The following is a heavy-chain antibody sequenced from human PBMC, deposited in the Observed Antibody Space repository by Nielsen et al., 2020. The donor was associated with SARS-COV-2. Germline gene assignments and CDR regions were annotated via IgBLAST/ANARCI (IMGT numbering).Heavy chain of an antibody. Sequence: GESLKISCAASGFSFSTYGMNWVRQAPGKGLEWVAIISSDGSNDYYGDSMKGRFTISRDNPKNTLFLQMNSLRVDDTAVYYCMKDIDYVGHGYFDLWGRGTLVTVSS. CDR3: MKDIDYVGHGYFDL. CDR1: GFSFSTYG. D-gene: IGHD4-23*01. J-gene: IGHJ2*01. V-gene: IGHV3-30*18. CDR2: ISSDGSND.